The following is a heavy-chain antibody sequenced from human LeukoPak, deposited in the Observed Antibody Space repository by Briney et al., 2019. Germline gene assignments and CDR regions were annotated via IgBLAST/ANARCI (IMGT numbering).Heavy chain of an antibody. CDR3: ARVCSGGSCYTALDY. Sequence: ASVKVSCKASGYTFTSYYMHWVRQAPGQGLEWMGIINPSGGSTSYAQKFQGRVTMTRDTSTSTVYMELSSLRSEDTAVYYCARVCSGGSCYTALDYWGQGTLVTVSS. CDR2: INPSGGST. V-gene: IGHV1-46*01. CDR1: GYTFTSYY. J-gene: IGHJ4*02. D-gene: IGHD2-15*01.